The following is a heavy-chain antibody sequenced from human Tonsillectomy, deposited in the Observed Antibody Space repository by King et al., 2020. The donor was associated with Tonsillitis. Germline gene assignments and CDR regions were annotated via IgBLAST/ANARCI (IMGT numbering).Heavy chain of an antibody. Sequence: QLVQSGAEVKKPGASVKVSCKTSGYTFIDYYIHWVRQAPGQGLEWMGWINPNSGDTNYAQKFQGRVTMTSDTSVSTAYMELYRLRSDDTAVFYCYTAFYFDSIGYSPFNYWGQGTLVTVSS. D-gene: IGHD3-22*01. CDR3: YTAFYFDSIGYSPFNY. J-gene: IGHJ4*02. V-gene: IGHV1-2*02. CDR2: INPNSGDT. CDR1: GYTFIDYY.